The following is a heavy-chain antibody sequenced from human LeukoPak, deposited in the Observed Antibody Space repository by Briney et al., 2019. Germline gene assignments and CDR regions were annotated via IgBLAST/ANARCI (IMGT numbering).Heavy chain of an antibody. J-gene: IGHJ4*02. Sequence: GASVRLSCAASGYTFSSYDMSWVRQAPGKGLEWVSAISGSGGSTYYADSVKGRFTISRDNSKNTLYLQMTSLRADDTAVYYCAEDHGGRYSYGYFDYWGQGTLVTVSS. CDR2: ISGSGGST. V-gene: IGHV3-23*01. CDR3: AEDHGGRYSYGYFDY. CDR1: GYTFSSYD. D-gene: IGHD5-18*01.